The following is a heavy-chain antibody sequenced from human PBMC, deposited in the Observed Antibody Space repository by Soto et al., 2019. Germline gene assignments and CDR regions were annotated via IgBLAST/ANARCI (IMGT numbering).Heavy chain of an antibody. Sequence: SETLSLTCAVYGGSFSGYYWSWIRQPPGKGLEWIGEINHSGSTNYNPSLKSRVTISVDTSKNQFSLKLSSVTAADTAVYFCASREQRVFTSLMYYFDPWGPGTLVTVSS. D-gene: IGHD6-25*01. CDR2: INHSGST. V-gene: IGHV4-34*01. CDR1: GGSFSGYY. J-gene: IGHJ5*02. CDR3: ASREQRVFTSLMYYFDP.